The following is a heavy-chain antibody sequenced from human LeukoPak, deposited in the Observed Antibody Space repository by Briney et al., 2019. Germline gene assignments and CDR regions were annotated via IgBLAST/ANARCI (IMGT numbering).Heavy chain of an antibody. J-gene: IGHJ4*02. CDR1: GYTFTSYD. V-gene: IGHV1-8*01. D-gene: IGHD3-22*01. Sequence: ASVKVSCKASGYTFTSYDINWVRQATGQGLEWMGWMNPNSGNTGYAQKFQGRVSMTRDTSTSTVYMELSSLRSEGTAMYWCARGYYDSSGYDPGLGYWGQGTLVTVSS. CDR2: MNPNSGNT. CDR3: ARGYYDSSGYDPGLGY.